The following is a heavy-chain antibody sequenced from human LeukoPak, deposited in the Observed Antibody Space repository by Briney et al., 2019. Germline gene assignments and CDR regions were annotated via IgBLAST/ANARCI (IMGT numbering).Heavy chain of an antibody. CDR1: GFTFTTYW. D-gene: IGHD5-18*01. CDR3: ARDAVDTANAV. V-gene: IGHV3-74*01. J-gene: IGHJ6*02. Sequence: GGSLRLSCAASGFTFTTYWMHWVRQAPGKGLVWVSHINSDGSITSYADSVKGRFTISRNNAKNTLYLQMNSLRAEDTAVYYCARDAVDTANAVWGQGTTVTVSS. CDR2: INSDGSIT.